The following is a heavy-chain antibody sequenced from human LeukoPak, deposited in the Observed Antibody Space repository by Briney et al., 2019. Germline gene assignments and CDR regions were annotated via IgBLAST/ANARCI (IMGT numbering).Heavy chain of an antibody. CDR3: ARGGGAFDI. CDR2: IKQDGSEQ. J-gene: IGHJ3*02. CDR1: EFTFSSHW. D-gene: IGHD3-16*01. V-gene: IGHV3-7*01. Sequence: GGSLRLSCAASEFTFSSHWMSWVRQAPGKGLEWVANIKQDGSEQMYVDSVKGRFTISRDNAKKSLFLQMNSLRVEDTAVYYCARGGGAFDIWGQGTMVTVSS.